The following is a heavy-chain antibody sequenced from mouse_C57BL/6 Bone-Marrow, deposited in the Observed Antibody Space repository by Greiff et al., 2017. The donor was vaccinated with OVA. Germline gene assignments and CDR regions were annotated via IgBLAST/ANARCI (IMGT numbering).Heavy chain of an antibody. CDR1: GYTFTSYW. D-gene: IGHD1-1*02. V-gene: IGHV1-69*01. CDR3: ARSNYRGYFDY. J-gene: IGHJ2*01. CDR2: LDPSDSYT. Sequence: QVQLQQPGAELVMPGASVKLSCKASGYTFTSYWMHWVKQRPGQGLEWIGELDPSDSYTNYNQKFKGKSTLTVDKSSSTAYMQLSSLTSENSAVYYCARSNYRGYFDYWGQGTTLTVSS.